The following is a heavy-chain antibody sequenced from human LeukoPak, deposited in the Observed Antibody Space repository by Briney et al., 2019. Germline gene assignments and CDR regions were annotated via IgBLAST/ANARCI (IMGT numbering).Heavy chain of an antibody. CDR3: ARLGEKADFDY. Sequence: GGSLRPSCAASGFTFSNYWMSWVRQAPGKGLEWVANIKEDGSEKYFVDSVKGRFTMSRDNAKNSFYLQMNNLRAEDTAVYYCARLGEKADFDYWGQGTLVTVSS. J-gene: IGHJ4*02. CDR2: IKEDGSEK. CDR1: GFTFSNYW. D-gene: IGHD3-16*01. V-gene: IGHV3-7*01.